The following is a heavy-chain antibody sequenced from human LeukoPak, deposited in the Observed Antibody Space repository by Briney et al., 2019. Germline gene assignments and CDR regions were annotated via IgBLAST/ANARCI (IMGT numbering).Heavy chain of an antibody. J-gene: IGHJ4*02. Sequence: GASVKVSCKASGYTFTGYYMHWVRQAPGQGLEWMGRINPNSGGTNYAQKFQGRVTMTRDTSISTAHMELSRLRSDDTAVYYCARDRSEVSFDYWGQGTLVTVSS. CDR2: INPNSGGT. CDR3: ARDRSEVSFDY. CDR1: GYTFTGYY. V-gene: IGHV1-2*06.